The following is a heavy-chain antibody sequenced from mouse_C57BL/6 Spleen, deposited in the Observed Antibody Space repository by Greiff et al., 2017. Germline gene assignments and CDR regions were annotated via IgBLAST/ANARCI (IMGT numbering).Heavy chain of an antibody. CDR1: GYSITSGYY. CDR3: ARDIYYNPFAY. D-gene: IGHD2-1*01. J-gene: IGHJ3*01. CDR2: ISYDGSN. V-gene: IGHV3-6*01. Sequence: EVQVVESGPGLVKPSQSLSLTCSVTGYSITSGYYWNWIRQFPGNKLEWMGYISYDGSNNYNPSLKNRISITRDTSKNQFFLKLNSVTTEDTATYYCARDIYYNPFAYWGQGTLVTVSA.